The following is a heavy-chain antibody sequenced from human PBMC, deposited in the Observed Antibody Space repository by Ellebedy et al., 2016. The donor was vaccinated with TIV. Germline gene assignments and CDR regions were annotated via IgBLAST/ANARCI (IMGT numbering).Heavy chain of an antibody. CDR2: ISYDGSNK. Sequence: GESLKISXAASGFTFSSYAMHWVRQAPGKGLEWVAVISYDGSNKYYADSVKGRFTISRDNAKNTLYLQMNSLRAEDTAVYYCARGSDYSNFVYWGQGTLVTVSS. V-gene: IGHV3-30-3*01. J-gene: IGHJ4*02. D-gene: IGHD4-11*01. CDR3: ARGSDYSNFVY. CDR1: GFTFSSYA.